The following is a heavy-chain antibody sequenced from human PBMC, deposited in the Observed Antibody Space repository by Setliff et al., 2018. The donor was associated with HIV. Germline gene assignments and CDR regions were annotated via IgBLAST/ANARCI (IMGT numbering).Heavy chain of an antibody. CDR3: ARVASYDFWSGYLHYFDY. Sequence: PSETLSLTCAVYGGSFSGYYWSWIRQPPGKGLEWIGEINHGGSTDSNPSLKRRVTISVDTSKNQFSLNLTSVTAADTAVYYCARVASYDFWSGYLHYFDYWGQGTPVTVSS. D-gene: IGHD3-3*01. V-gene: IGHV4-34*01. J-gene: IGHJ4*02. CDR1: GGSFSGYY. CDR2: INHGGST.